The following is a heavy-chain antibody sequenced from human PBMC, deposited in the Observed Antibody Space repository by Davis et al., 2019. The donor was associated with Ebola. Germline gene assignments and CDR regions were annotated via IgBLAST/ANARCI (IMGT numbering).Heavy chain of an antibody. CDR1: GYSFTSYW. CDR2: IYPGDSDT. D-gene: IGHD3-22*01. J-gene: IGHJ3*02. V-gene: IGHV5-51*01. Sequence: GESLKISCKGSGYSFTSYWIGWVRQMPGKGLEWMGIIYPGDSDTRYSPSFQGQVTISADKSISTAYLQWSSLKASDTAMYYCARRTYYYDSSGYRLSIAFDIWGQGTMVTVSS. CDR3: ARRTYYYDSSGYRLSIAFDI.